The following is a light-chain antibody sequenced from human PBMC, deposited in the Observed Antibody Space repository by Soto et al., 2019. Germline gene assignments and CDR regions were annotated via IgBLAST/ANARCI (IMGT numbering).Light chain of an antibody. J-gene: IGKJ1*01. Sequence: EMVLTHSPDTHSFSPWYRCTLSTSSSQNLGTLYLAWFQQKSGQAPRLLIYSASRRATGIPDRFTGSGSGTDFTLTINRVEPEDFAVYYCQQYGSSPPWTFGQGTKVDIK. CDR2: SAS. V-gene: IGKV3-20*01. CDR3: QQYGSSPPWT. CDR1: QNLGTLY.